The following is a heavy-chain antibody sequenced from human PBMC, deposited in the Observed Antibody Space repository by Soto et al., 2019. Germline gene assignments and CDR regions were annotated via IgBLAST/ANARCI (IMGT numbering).Heavy chain of an antibody. J-gene: IGHJ5*02. V-gene: IGHV3-48*01. CDR3: ARDSKPGYDFWSGSRLHWFDP. CDR2: ISSSSSTI. D-gene: IGHD3-3*01. CDR1: GFTFSSYS. Sequence: GGSLRLSCAASGFTFSSYSMNWVRQAPGKGLEWVSYISSSSSTIYYADSVKGRFTISRDNAKNSLYLQMNSLRAEDTAVYYCARDSKPGYDFWSGSRLHWFDPWGQGTLVTVSS.